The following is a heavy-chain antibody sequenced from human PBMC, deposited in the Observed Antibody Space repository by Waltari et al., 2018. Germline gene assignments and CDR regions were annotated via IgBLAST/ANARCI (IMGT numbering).Heavy chain of an antibody. D-gene: IGHD1-1*01. CDR1: GYTFTSYD. CDR3: ARGLHRTAWIVDY. Sequence: QVQLVQSGAEVKKPGAAVKVSCKASGYTFTSYDINWVRQATGQGLEWMGWMNPNGGNTGYAQKFQIRVTFTRDTFASTVYMELSSLTSEDTAVYYCARGLHRTAWIVDYWVQGTLVTVSS. V-gene: IGHV1-8*01. CDR2: MNPNGGNT. J-gene: IGHJ4*02.